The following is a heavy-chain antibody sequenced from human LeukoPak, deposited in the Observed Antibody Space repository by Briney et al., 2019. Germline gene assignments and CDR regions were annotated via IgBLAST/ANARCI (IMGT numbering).Heavy chain of an antibody. D-gene: IGHD6-13*01. Sequence: SQTLSLTCAISGDSGASNNDAWNWIRQSPSRGLEWLGRTYYRTKWDNDYAVSVKGRITINPDTSRNQFSLHLNSVTPEDSAVYYCARSAGGTVDYWGQGALVTVSS. CDR1: GDSGASNNDA. CDR2: TYYRTKWDN. V-gene: IGHV6-1*01. J-gene: IGHJ4*02. CDR3: ARSAGGTVDY.